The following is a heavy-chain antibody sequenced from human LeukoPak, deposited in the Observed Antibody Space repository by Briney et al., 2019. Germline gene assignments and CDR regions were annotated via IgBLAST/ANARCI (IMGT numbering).Heavy chain of an antibody. V-gene: IGHV4-31*03. D-gene: IGHD3-22*01. CDR2: IYYSGST. Sequence: SETLSLTCTVSGGSISSGGYYWSWIRQHPGKGLEWIGYIYYSGSTYYNPSLKSRVTISVDTSKNQFSLKLSSVTAADTAVYYCARTQHVFYDSSGYYEGLGAFDIWGQGTMVTVSS. CDR1: GGSISSGGYY. J-gene: IGHJ3*02. CDR3: ARTQHVFYDSSGYYEGLGAFDI.